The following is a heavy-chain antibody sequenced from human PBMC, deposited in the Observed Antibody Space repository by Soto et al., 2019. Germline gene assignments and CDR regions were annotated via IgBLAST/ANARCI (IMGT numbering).Heavy chain of an antibody. Sequence: PGGSLRLSCSASGFTFSRYEMNWVRQAPGKGLEWVSYISSSGSNIYYADSVKGRFTISRDNAKNSLYLQMNSLRAEDTAVYYCARDSGYSSGWYNYWGQGTLVTVSS. D-gene: IGHD6-13*01. CDR3: ARDSGYSSGWYNY. J-gene: IGHJ4*02. V-gene: IGHV3-48*03. CDR2: ISSSGSNI. CDR1: GFTFSRYE.